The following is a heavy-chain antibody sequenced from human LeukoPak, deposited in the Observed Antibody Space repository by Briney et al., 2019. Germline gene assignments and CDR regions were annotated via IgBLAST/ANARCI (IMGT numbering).Heavy chain of an antibody. CDR3: AKEHIVVLPRNFDY. CDR1: GFTFSSYG. V-gene: IGHV3-30*02. D-gene: IGHD2-2*01. CDR2: IRYDGSNT. Sequence: GGSLRLSCAASGFTFSSYGMHWVRQAPGKGLEWMAFIRYDGSNTYYADSVKGPFTISRDNSKNTLYLQMNSLRAEDTAVYYCAKEHIVVLPRNFDYWGQGTLVTVSS. J-gene: IGHJ4*02.